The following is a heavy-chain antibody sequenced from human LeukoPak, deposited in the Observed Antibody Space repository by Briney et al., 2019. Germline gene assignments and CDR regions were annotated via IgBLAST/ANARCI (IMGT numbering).Heavy chain of an antibody. CDR2: IIPIFGTA. CDR3: ASGAGYFDWLLPY. CDR1: GGTFSSYA. V-gene: IGHV1-69*05. D-gene: IGHD3-9*01. Sequence: ASVKVSCKASGGTFSSYAISWVRQAPGQGLEWMGGIIPIFGTANYAQKFQGRVTITTDESTSTAYMELSSLRSEDTAVYYCASGAGYFDWLLPYWGQGTLVTVSS. J-gene: IGHJ4*02.